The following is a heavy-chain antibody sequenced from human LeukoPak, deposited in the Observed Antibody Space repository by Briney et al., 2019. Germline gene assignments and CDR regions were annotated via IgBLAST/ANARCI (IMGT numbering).Heavy chain of an antibody. CDR3: AREKNLAYYEGSAYYY. Sequence: ASVKVSCKASGYTFTNYGINWVRQAPGQGLEWMGWISAFNGNTNYAQNFQGRVTMTTDTSTSTAFMELRSLRSDDTAVFYCAREKNLAYYEGSAYYYRGQGTLVTVSS. V-gene: IGHV1-18*01. D-gene: IGHD3-22*01. CDR2: ISAFNGNT. CDR1: GYTFTNYG. J-gene: IGHJ4*02.